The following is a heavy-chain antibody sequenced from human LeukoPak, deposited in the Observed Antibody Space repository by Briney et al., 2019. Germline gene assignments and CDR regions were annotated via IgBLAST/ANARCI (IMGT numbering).Heavy chain of an antibody. CDR1: GFTFSSYG. D-gene: IGHD1-7*01. CDR3: ARAVTNYGNFDY. J-gene: IGHJ4*02. Sequence: PGGSLRLSCAASGFTFSSYGMHWVRQAPGKGLEWVAVIWYDGSSKYYADSVRGRFTISRDNSKNTLYLQMNSLRAEDTAVYYCARAVTNYGNFDYWGQGTLVTVSS. CDR2: IWYDGSSK. V-gene: IGHV3-33*01.